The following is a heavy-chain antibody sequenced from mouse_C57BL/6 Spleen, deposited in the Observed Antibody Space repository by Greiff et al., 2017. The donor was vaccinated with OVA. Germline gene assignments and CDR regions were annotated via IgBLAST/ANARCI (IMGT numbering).Heavy chain of an antibody. J-gene: IGHJ4*01. CDR3: ARFDDGFYY. Sequence: EVQLQQSGPELVKPGASVKISCKASGYTFTDYYMNWVKQSHGKSLEWIGDINPNNGGTSYNQKFKGKATLTVDKSSSTAYMELRSLTSEDSAVYYCARFDDGFYYWGQGTSVTVSS. CDR2: INPNNGGT. CDR1: GYTFTDYY. D-gene: IGHD2-3*01. V-gene: IGHV1-26*01.